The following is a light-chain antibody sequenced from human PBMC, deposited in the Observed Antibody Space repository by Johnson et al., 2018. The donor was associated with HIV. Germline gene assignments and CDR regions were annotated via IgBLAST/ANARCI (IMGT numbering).Light chain of an antibody. CDR3: VTWDTGLSAPYV. CDR1: SSHIGNNY. CDR2: DNN. V-gene: IGLV1-51*01. J-gene: IGLJ1*01. Sequence: SVLTQSPSVSAAPGQKVTISCSGSSSHIGNNYVSWYQQLPETAPKLLIYDNNKRPSGIPDRFSGSKSGTSATLGITGLQTGDEADYYCVTWDTGLSAPYVFGTGTKVTVL.